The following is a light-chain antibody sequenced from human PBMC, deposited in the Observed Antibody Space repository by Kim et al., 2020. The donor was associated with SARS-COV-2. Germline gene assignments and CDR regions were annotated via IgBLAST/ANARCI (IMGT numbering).Light chain of an antibody. J-gene: IGLJ2*01. CDR1: SLRSYY. CDR3: NSRGSNDNVL. Sequence: VAVGQTIRLTCQGESLRSYYATWYQEKPGQAPIVVIYGKNNRPSGIPDRFSGASSGDTASLTITGTQAGDEADYYCNSRGSNDNVLFGGGTQLTVL. CDR2: GKN. V-gene: IGLV3-19*01.